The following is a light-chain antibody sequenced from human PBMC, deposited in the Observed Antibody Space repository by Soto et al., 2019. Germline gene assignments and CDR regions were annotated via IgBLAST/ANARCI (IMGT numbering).Light chain of an antibody. CDR3: SSYTSSSTPYV. CDR2: EVS. Sequence: QSVLTQPASVSGSPGQSITISCTGTSRDAGGYNYVSWYQQHPGKAPNLMIYEVSNRPSGVSNRFSGSKSDNTASLAISGLQTEDEVDYYCSSYTSSSTPYVFGTGTKVTV. J-gene: IGLJ1*01. CDR1: SRDAGGYNY. V-gene: IGLV2-14*01.